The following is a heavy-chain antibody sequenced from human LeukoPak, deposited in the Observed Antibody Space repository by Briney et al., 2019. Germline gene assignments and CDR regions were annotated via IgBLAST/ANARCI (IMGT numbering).Heavy chain of an antibody. CDR2: IIPIFGTA. Sequence: ASVKVSCKASGGTFSSYAISWVRQAPGQGLEWMGGIIPIFGTANYAQKFQGRVTITADESTSTAYMELSSLRSEDTAVYYCASYGSGNDIWFDPWGQGTLVTVSS. D-gene: IGHD3-10*01. CDR3: ASYGSGNDIWFDP. CDR1: GGTFSSYA. V-gene: IGHV1-69*13. J-gene: IGHJ5*02.